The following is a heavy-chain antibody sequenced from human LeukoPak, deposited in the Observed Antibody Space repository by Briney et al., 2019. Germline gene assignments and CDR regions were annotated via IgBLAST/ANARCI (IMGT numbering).Heavy chain of an antibody. Sequence: KPSETLSLTCTVSGCSISSSSYYWGWIRQPPGKGLEWIGSIYYSGSTYYNPSLKSRVTISVDTSKNQFSLKLSSVTAADTAVYYCARVMRDDYYGSGSYRAFDIWGQGTMVTVSS. D-gene: IGHD3-10*01. J-gene: IGHJ3*02. CDR2: IYYSGST. V-gene: IGHV4-39*07. CDR1: GCSISSSSYY. CDR3: ARVMRDDYYGSGSYRAFDI.